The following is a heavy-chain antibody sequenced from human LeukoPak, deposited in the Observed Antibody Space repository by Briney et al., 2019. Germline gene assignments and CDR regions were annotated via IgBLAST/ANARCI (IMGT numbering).Heavy chain of an antibody. CDR2: ISGSGGST. D-gene: IGHD1-1*01. CDR3: AKTYRDDNRIDY. J-gene: IGHJ4*02. CDR1: GFTFSSYA. V-gene: IGHV3-23*01. Sequence: PGASLRLSCEASGFTFSSYAMSWVRQAPGKGLEWVSAISGSGGSTYYADSAKGRFTISRDNSKNTLYLQMSSLRAEDTAVYYCAKTYRDDNRIDYWGQGTLVTVSS.